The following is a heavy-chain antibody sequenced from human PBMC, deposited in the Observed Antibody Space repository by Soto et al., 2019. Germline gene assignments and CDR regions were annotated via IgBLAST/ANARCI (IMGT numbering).Heavy chain of an antibody. CDR2: INHSGST. Sequence: QVQLQLWGAELLKPSETLSLTCAVYGGSFSGYYWSWIRQPPGKGLEWIGEINHSGSTNYNPSLKSRVTISVDTSKNQFSLKLSSVTAADTAVYYCARPAKDAAMVYYFDYWGQGTLVTVSS. V-gene: IGHV4-34*01. CDR3: ARPAKDAAMVYYFDY. D-gene: IGHD5-18*01. CDR1: GGSFSGYY. J-gene: IGHJ4*02.